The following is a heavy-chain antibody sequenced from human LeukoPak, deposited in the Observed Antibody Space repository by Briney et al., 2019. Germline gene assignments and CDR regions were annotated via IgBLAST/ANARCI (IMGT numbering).Heavy chain of an antibody. CDR3: ARGRVGAAGGTWFDP. CDR1: GYTFTGQY. CDR2: INPKHGGT. V-gene: IGHV1-2*02. D-gene: IGHD6-13*01. J-gene: IGHJ5*02. Sequence: RASVKVSCKASGYTFTGQYLHWVRQAPGQGLEWMGFINPKHGGTTYAQKFQDRLTITRDTSISTAYMELSRLRSDDTAVYYCARGRVGAAGGTWFDPWGQGTLVTVSS.